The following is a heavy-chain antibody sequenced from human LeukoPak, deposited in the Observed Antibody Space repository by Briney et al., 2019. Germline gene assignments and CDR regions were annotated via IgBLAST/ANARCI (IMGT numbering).Heavy chain of an antibody. CDR3: ARDTSDSSSWYKIYYYYGMDV. J-gene: IGHJ6*02. CDR1: GFTFSSYA. CDR2: ISSSGSTI. Sequence: GGSLRLSCAASGFTFSSYAMSWVRQAPGKGLEWVSYISSSGSTIYYADSVKGRFTISRDNAKNSLYLQMNSLRAEDTAVYYCARDTSDSSSWYKIYYYYGMDVWGQGTTVTVSS. D-gene: IGHD6-13*01. V-gene: IGHV3-48*03.